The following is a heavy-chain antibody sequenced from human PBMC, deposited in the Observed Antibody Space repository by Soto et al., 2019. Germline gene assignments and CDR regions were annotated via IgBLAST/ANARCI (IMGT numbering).Heavy chain of an antibody. CDR3: ARFTGGAARPMNYFDY. CDR1: GGTFSCYA. CDR2: IIPIFGTA. D-gene: IGHD6-6*01. Sequence: SVMVSCKASGGTFSCYAISWVRQAPGQGLEWMGGIIPIFGTANYAQKFQGRVTITADESTSTAYMELSSLRSEDTAVYYCARFTGGAARPMNYFDYWAQGTLVTVSS. J-gene: IGHJ4*02. V-gene: IGHV1-69*13.